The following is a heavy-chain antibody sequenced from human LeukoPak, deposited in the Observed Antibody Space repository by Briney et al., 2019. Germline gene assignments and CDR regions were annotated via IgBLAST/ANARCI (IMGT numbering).Heavy chain of an antibody. Sequence: SETLSLTCTVSGGSISSYYWSWIRQPPGKGLEWIGYIYYSGSTNYNPSLKSRVTISVDTSKDQFSLKLTSVTAADTAMYYCVRQDSNGYFDYGAQEPLVPVPS. V-gene: IGHV4-59*01. CDR3: VRQDSNGYFDY. D-gene: IGHD3-22*01. J-gene: IGHJ4*02. CDR1: GGSISSYY. CDR2: IYYSGST.